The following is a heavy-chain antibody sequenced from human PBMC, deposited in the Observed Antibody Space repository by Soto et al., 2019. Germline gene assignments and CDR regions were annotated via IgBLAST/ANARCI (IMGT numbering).Heavy chain of an antibody. CDR2: ISYDGSNK. J-gene: IGHJ4*02. D-gene: IGHD1-1*01. V-gene: IGHV3-30*04. Sequence: GESLKISCAASGFTFSSYAMHWVRKAPGKGLEWVAVISYDGSNKYYADSVKGRFTISRDNSKNTLYLQMNSLRAEDTAVYYCAREERLGGYYFDYWGQGTLVTVSS. CDR1: GFTFSSYA. CDR3: AREERLGGYYFDY.